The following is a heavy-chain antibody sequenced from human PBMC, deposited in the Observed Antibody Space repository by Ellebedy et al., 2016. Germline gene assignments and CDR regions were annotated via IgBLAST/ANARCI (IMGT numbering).Heavy chain of an antibody. V-gene: IGHV1-2*04. CDR1: AYTFTGYY. CDR2: INPNSGGT. CDR3: AREGLAPGYSSEGAFDY. D-gene: IGHD6-19*01. Sequence: ASVKVSCXASAYTFTGYYMHWLRQAPGQGLEWMGWINPNSGGTNYAQKFQGWVTMTRDTSITTAYMELSRLRSDDTAVYYCAREGLAPGYSSEGAFDYWGQGTLVTVSS. J-gene: IGHJ4*02.